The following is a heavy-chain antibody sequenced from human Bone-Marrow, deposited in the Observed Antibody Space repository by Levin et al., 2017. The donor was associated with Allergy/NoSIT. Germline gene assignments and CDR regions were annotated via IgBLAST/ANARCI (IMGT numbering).Heavy chain of an antibody. CDR2: INHSGAT. V-gene: IGHV4-34*01. J-gene: IGHJ6*02. CDR1: GGSFNDYF. Sequence: SQTLSLTCAVYGGSFNDYFWSWIRQSPGKGLEWIGEINHSGATKYNPSLKSRVTISLDTSKNQLSLTLRSVTAADPAVYYGARSPRPPFWVGDLLYYRHCGMDVWGQGTTVTVSS. D-gene: IGHD3-10*01. CDR3: ARSPRPPFWVGDLLYYRHCGMDV.